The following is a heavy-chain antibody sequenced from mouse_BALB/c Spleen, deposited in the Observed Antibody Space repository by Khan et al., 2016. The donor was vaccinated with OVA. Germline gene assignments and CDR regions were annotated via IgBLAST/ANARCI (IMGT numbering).Heavy chain of an antibody. Sequence: EVQLVESGPGLVKPSQSLSLTCTVTGYSITSDYAWNWIRQFPGNKLEWMGFISYSGNTNYNPSLKSRISITRDTSKNQFFLQFNSVTNEDTATYYGARVCGGDFDYWGQGTTLTVSS. V-gene: IGHV3-2*02. CDR3: ARVCGGDFDY. CDR2: ISYSGNT. J-gene: IGHJ2*01. CDR1: GYSITSDYA.